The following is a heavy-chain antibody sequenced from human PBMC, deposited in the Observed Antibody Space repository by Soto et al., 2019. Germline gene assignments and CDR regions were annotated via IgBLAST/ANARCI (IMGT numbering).Heavy chain of an antibody. CDR1: GGSISRSTYY. CDR2: IYYSGST. Sequence: PSETLSLTCTVSGGSISRSTYYWGWIRQPPGKGLEWIGSIYYSGSTYYRPSLKSRVTISVDTSKYQFSLELSSVTAADTAVYYCARQVPAAIRLGWFDPWGQGTLVTVSS. V-gene: IGHV4-39*01. CDR3: ARQVPAAIRLGWFDP. D-gene: IGHD2-2*02. J-gene: IGHJ5*02.